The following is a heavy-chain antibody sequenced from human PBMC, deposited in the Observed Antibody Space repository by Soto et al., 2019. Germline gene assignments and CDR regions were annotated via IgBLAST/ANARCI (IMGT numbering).Heavy chain of an antibody. CDR1: GGSVNSANYY. V-gene: IGHV4-34*01. Sequence: VQLQQWGAGLLKPSETLSLTCAVFGGSVNSANYYWSWIRQPPGKGLEWIGEMSHSGGTHFNPSLKRRVTISVDTSKNQFSLKMSSVTAADTALYYCARVERGTATTVVDAFDIWGPGTMVTVSS. CDR2: MSHSGGT. CDR3: ARVERGTATTVVDAFDI. D-gene: IGHD1-1*01. J-gene: IGHJ3*02.